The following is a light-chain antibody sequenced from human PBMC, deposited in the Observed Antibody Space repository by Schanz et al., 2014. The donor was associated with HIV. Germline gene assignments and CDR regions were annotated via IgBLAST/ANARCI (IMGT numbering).Light chain of an antibody. CDR3: LQYDNYSPCT. CDR1: QDIRSE. J-gene: IGKJ2*02. CDR2: GAS. Sequence: DIQMTQSPSSLSASLGDRVTITCRASQDIRSELTWYQQKPGTAPKRLVYGASTLQSGVPSRFRGGGSGTEFTLTINGLQPEDFATYYCLQYDNYSPCTFGQGTKLDIK. V-gene: IGKV1-17*01.